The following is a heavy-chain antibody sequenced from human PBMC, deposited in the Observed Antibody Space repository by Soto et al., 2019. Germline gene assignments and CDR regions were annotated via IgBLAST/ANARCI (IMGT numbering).Heavy chain of an antibody. Sequence: QVQLVQSGAEVKKPGASVKVSCKASGYTFTRNAIHWVRQAPGQRLEWIGKIDAGNGNTKYSQKFQGRVTITRDTSASAAYMELSTLGSEDTSIYYCARSETDYSTFAYWGQGTLVTVSS. D-gene: IGHD3-9*01. CDR3: ARSETDYSTFAY. J-gene: IGHJ4*02. V-gene: IGHV1-3*01. CDR2: IDAGNGNT. CDR1: GYTFTRNA.